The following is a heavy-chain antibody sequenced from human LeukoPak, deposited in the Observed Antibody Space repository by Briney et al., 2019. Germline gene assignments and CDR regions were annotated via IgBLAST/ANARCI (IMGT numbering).Heavy chain of an antibody. CDR3: ARGGWGHDYGDYQYWFDP. D-gene: IGHD4-17*01. Sequence: SETLSLTCAVYGGSFSGYYWSWIRQPPGKGLEWIGEINHSGSTNYNPSLKSRVTISVDTSKNKFSLRLSSVTAADTAVYYCARGGWGHDYGDYQYWFDPWGQGTLVTVSS. V-gene: IGHV4-34*01. CDR1: GGSFSGYY. J-gene: IGHJ5*02. CDR2: INHSGST.